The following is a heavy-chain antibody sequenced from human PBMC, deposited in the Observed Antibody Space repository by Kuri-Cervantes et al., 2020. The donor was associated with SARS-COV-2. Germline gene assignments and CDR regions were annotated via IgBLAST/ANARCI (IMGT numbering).Heavy chain of an antibody. Sequence: ASVKVSCKASGYTFTSYYMHWVRQAPGQGLEWMGWISAYNGNTNYAQKLQGRVTMTTDTSTSTAYMELRSLRSDDTAVYYCATTGNYDILTGYYPLDYWGQGTLVTVSS. CDR2: ISAYNGNT. J-gene: IGHJ4*02. CDR1: GYTFTSYY. V-gene: IGHV1-18*04. CDR3: ATTGNYDILTGYYPLDY. D-gene: IGHD3-9*01.